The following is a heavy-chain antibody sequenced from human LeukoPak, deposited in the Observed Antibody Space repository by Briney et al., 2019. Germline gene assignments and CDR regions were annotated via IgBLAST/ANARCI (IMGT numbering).Heavy chain of an antibody. J-gene: IGHJ4*02. Sequence: GASVKVSCKASGYTFTSYGISWVRQAPGQGLEWMGWISAYNGNTNYAQKLQGRVTMTTDTSTSTAYMELRSLRSDDTAVYYCARGPPSAVTGALDSKMDYWGQGTLVTVSS. D-gene: IGHD6-19*01. V-gene: IGHV1-18*01. CDR3: ARGPPSAVTGALDSKMDY. CDR2: ISAYNGNT. CDR1: GYTFTSYG.